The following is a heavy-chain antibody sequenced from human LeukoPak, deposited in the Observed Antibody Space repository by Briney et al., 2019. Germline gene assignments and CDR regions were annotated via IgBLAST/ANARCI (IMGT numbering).Heavy chain of an antibody. CDR1: GFTFSSYG. CDR2: IKPNGIEK. CDR3: ARDLDTYVLLIAYDTFDS. Sequence: GRSLRLSCAASGFTFSSYGMHWVRQAPGKGLEWVANIKPNGIEKHYADSVEGRFTISRDNAKNSLYLQMNSLRAEDTAVYYCARDLDTYVLLIAYDTFDSWGQGTMVTVSS. J-gene: IGHJ3*02. D-gene: IGHD2-21*01. V-gene: IGHV3-7*01.